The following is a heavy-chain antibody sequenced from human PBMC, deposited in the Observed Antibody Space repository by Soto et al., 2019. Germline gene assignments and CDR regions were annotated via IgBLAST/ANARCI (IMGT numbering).Heavy chain of an antibody. CDR2: IYWDDDK. J-gene: IGHJ1*01. CDR3: ALLTYYYDSSGYYSSAEYFQH. D-gene: IGHD3-22*01. Sequence: QITLKESGPTLVKPTQTLTLTCTFSGFSLSTSGVGVGWIRQPPGKALEWLALIYWDDDKRHSPSLKSRLTITKDTSKNQVLLTMTNMDPVDTATYYCALLTYYYDSSGYYSSAEYFQHWGQGTLVTVSS. CDR1: GFSLSTSGVG. V-gene: IGHV2-5*02.